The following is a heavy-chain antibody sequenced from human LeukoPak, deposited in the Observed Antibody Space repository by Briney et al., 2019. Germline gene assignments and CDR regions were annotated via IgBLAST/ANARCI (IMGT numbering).Heavy chain of an antibody. V-gene: IGHV4-59*08. CDR1: GGSLSNYY. CDR2: IYYSGST. J-gene: IGHJ4*02. Sequence: SETLSLTCTVSGGSLSNYYWSWIRQPPGKGLEWIGYIYYSGSTDYSPSLKSRVTVSVDTSKNQFSLKLRSVTAADAAVYYCARHFFTGWYYFDFWGQGTLVTVSS. D-gene: IGHD6-19*01. CDR3: ARHFFTGWYYFDF.